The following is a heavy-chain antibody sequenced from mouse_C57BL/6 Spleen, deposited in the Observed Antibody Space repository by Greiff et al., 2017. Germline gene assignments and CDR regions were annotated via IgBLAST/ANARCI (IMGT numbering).Heavy chain of an antibody. CDR1: GYSFTGYF. CDR3: ARGGPVVDY. CDR2: INPYNGDT. V-gene: IGHV1-20*01. Sequence: EVKLQESGPELVKPGDSVKISCKASGYSFTGYFMNWVMQSHGKSLEWIGRINPYNGDTFYNQKFKGKATLTVDKSSSTAHMELRSLTSEDSAVYYCARGGPVVDYWGQGTTLTVSS. D-gene: IGHD1-1*01. J-gene: IGHJ2*01.